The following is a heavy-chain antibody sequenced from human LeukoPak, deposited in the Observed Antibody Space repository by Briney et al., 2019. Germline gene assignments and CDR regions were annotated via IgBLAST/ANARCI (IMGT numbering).Heavy chain of an antibody. D-gene: IGHD1-26*01. CDR3: ASQRDGASDY. V-gene: IGHV3-7*01. J-gene: IGHJ4*02. CDR2: IKQDGSEK. CDR1: GFTFSNFW. Sequence: GESLKISCAASGFTFSNFWMTWVRQAPGKGLEWVGSIKQDGSEKYYVDSVKGRFTFSRDNGKNSVYLQMSSLRADDTAVYYCASQRDGASDYWGQGTLVTVSS.